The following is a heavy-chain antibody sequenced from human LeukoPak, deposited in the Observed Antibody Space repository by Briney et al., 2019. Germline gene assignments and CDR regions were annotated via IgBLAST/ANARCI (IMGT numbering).Heavy chain of an antibody. CDR3: AKAEDTYYYGSGSQVPNYFDY. Sequence: GGSLRLSCAASGFTFSSYAMSWVRQAPGKGLEWVSAISGSGGSTYYADSVKGRFTISRDNSKNTLYLQMNSLRAEDTAVYYCAKAEDTYYYGSGSQVPNYFDYWGQGTLVTVSS. J-gene: IGHJ4*02. CDR2: ISGSGGST. CDR1: GFTFSSYA. D-gene: IGHD3-10*01. V-gene: IGHV3-23*01.